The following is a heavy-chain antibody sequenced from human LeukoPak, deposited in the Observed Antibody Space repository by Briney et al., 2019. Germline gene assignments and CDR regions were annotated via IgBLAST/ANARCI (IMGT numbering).Heavy chain of an antibody. CDR1: GDTITRSRYY. Sequence: SETLSLTCTVSGDTITRSRYYWGWIRQPPGKGLEWIGSFRLNENTYYNPSLKSRVTISVDTSKNQFSLKLNSVTAADTAVYYCARRPGFGEFLVWFDPWGQGTLVTVSS. J-gene: IGHJ5*01. CDR3: ARRPGFGEFLVWFDP. V-gene: IGHV4-39*01. D-gene: IGHD3-10*01. CDR2: FRLNENT.